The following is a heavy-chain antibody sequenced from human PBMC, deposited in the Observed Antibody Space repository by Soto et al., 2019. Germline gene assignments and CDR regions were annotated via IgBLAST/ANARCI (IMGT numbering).Heavy chain of an antibody. CDR2: ISSTSSSI. D-gene: IGHD3-3*01. CDR1: GFTLTNCE. CDR3: AGSRRNDDFWSDPQLGDGMDV. J-gene: IGHJ6*02. V-gene: IGHV3-48*03. Sequence: EVQLVESGGDLVQPGGSLRLSCAVSGFTLTNCEMNWVRQAPGKGLEWVSYISSTSSSIYYADSVRGRFTISRDNAKSSLYLQMNSLRAEDTAVYYCAGSRRNDDFWSDPQLGDGMDVWGQGTTVTVSS.